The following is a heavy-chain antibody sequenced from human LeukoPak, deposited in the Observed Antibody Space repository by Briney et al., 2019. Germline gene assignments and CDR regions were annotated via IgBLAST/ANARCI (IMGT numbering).Heavy chain of an antibody. CDR3: ARDSRADCSGGSCDDAFDI. D-gene: IGHD2-15*01. CDR1: GFTFSSYS. J-gene: IGHJ3*02. V-gene: IGHV3-21*01. CDR2: ISSSISYI. Sequence: GGALRLSCAASGFTFSSYSMNWVRRAPGKGLEGVSSISSSISYIYYAHSVKGRLTISRDNAKNSLYLQMNSLRAEDTAVYYCARDSRADCSGGSCDDAFDIWGQGTMVTVYS.